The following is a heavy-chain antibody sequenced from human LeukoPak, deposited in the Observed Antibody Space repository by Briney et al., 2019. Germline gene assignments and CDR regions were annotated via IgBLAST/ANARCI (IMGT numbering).Heavy chain of an antibody. D-gene: IGHD3-22*01. Sequence: SETLSLTCTVSGDSMSAYYWSWIRQPPGKGLEWIGYIYYSGSANYNPSLRSRVTISVDTAKKQFSLKLSSVTAADTAVYYCARDYDGTGYIWGYWGQGTLVTVSS. CDR2: IYYSGSA. CDR3: ARDYDGTGYIWGY. CDR1: GDSMSAYY. J-gene: IGHJ4*02. V-gene: IGHV4-59*01.